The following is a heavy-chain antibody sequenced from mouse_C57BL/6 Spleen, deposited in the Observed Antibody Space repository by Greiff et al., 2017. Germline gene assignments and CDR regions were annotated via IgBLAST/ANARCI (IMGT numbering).Heavy chain of an antibody. CDR2: IHPNSGST. J-gene: IGHJ4*01. D-gene: IGHD1-1*01. CDR3: ARYPYYDGSSSYAMDY. V-gene: IGHV1-64*01. CDR1: GYTFTSYW. Sequence: QVQLQQPGAELVKPGASVKLSCKASGYTFTSYWMHWVKQRPGQGLEWIGMIHPNSGSTNYNEKFKSKATLTVDKSSSTAYMQRSSLTSEDSAVYYCARYPYYDGSSSYAMDYWGQGTSVTVSA.